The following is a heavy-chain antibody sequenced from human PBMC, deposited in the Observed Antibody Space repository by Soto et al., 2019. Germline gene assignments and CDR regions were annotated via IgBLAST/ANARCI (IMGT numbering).Heavy chain of an antibody. CDR1: GFIVSTNY. Sequence: EVQLVESGGDLVQPGGSLRLSCAASGFIVSTNYMSWVRQAPGKGLEWVSVIYSGGSAYYADSVKDRFIISRDNSKNTLSLQMNSLRAEDTAVYYCARALFGVDSYWGQGTLVTVSS. J-gene: IGHJ4*02. CDR3: ARALFGVDSY. CDR2: IYSGGSA. D-gene: IGHD3-3*01. V-gene: IGHV3-66*01.